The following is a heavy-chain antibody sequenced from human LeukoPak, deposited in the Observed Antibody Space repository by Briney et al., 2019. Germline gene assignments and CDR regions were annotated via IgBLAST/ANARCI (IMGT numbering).Heavy chain of an antibody. CDR2: IYSGGST. D-gene: IGHD2-8*01. J-gene: IGHJ4*02. Sequence: GGSLRLSCAASGFTVSSNYMSWVRQAPGKGLEWVSVIYSGGSTYYADSVKGRFTISRDNFKNTLYLQMNSLRAEDTAVYYCASAYCTNGVCSKVPLDYWGQGTLVTVSS. CDR1: GFTVSSNY. V-gene: IGHV3-53*01. CDR3: ASAYCTNGVCSKVPLDY.